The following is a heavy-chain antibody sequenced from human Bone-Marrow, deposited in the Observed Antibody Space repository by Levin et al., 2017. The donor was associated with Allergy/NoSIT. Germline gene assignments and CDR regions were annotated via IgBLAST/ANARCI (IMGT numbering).Heavy chain of an antibody. CDR3: ARVPAQNIISFDY. Sequence: LSQTLSLTCSVSGDSIGSGPYYWSWIRQLPGKGLEWIGYIYHSGNTYHNPSLKSRGTISIDTAKNQFSLNLSSVTAADTAVYFCARVPAQNIISFDYWGQGTLVTVSS. CDR2: IYHSGNT. D-gene: IGHD1/OR15-1a*01. V-gene: IGHV4-31*02. J-gene: IGHJ4*02. CDR1: GDSIGSGPYY.